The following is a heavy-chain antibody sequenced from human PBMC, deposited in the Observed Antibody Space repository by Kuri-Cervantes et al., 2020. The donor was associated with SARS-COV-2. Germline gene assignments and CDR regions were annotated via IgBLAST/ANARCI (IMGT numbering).Heavy chain of an antibody. CDR2: IKQDGSEK. CDR3: AIGGNYWHA. D-gene: IGHD1-1*01. V-gene: IGHV3-7*01. CDR1: GFTFSSYW. Sequence: GESLKISCAASGFTFSSYWISWVRQAPGKGLEWVANIKQDGSEKYYVDSVKGRFTISRDNAKNSLYLQMNSLRTDDMAVYYCAIGGNYWHAWGQGTLVTVSS. J-gene: IGHJ5*02.